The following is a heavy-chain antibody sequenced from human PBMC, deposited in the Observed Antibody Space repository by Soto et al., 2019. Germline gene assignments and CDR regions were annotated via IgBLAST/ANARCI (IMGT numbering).Heavy chain of an antibody. V-gene: IGHV1-18*01. Sequence: VQLVQSGAEVKKPGASVKVSCKASGYTFNNYGITWVRQAPGQGLEWLGWISAYNGNTNYAQNLHVRMTLTTDTSTATAYMELRSLRSDDTAVYYCVRDRDSDTWPSRDVWGQGTTVTVSS. CDR1: GYTFNNYG. CDR2: ISAYNGNT. J-gene: IGHJ6*02. CDR3: VRDRDSDTWPSRDV. D-gene: IGHD1-26*01.